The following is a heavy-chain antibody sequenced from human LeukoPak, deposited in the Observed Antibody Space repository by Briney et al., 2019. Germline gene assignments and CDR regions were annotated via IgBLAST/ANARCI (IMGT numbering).Heavy chain of an antibody. D-gene: IGHD2-8*01. CDR1: GSLFTGYY. J-gene: IGHJ4*02. V-gene: IGHV1-2*06. CDR2: INPNSGVT. Sequence: ASVKVSCKTSGSLFTGYYVHWVRPAPGQGLEWMGRINPNSGVTDYSQKFYGRITMTTDTSISTAYMEMSRLRSDDTAVYYCASLSCSNGVCYNFDYWGQGTLVTVSS. CDR3: ASLSCSNGVCYNFDY.